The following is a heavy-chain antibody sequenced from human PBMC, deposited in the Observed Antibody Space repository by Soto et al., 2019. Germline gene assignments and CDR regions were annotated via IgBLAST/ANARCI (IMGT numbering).Heavy chain of an antibody. CDR2: IYYSGST. J-gene: IGHJ5*02. D-gene: IGHD2-15*01. Sequence: QVQLQESGPGLVKPSQTLSLTCTVSGGSISSGDYYWSWIRQPPGKGLEWIGYIYYSGSTYYNPSLKSRVTISVDTSKNQFSLKLSSVTAADTAVYYCARCAPAYSLGYCSGGSCAANWFDPWGQGTLVTVSS. CDR3: ARCAPAYSLGYCSGGSCAANWFDP. V-gene: IGHV4-30-4*01. CDR1: GGSISSGDYY.